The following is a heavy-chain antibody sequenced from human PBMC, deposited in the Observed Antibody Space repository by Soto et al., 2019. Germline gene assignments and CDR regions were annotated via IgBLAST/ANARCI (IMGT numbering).Heavy chain of an antibody. J-gene: IGHJ3*02. CDR3: ARDVGTGDAFDI. CDR2: IIPILGIA. V-gene: IGHV1-69*08. D-gene: IGHD3-10*01. CDR1: GGTFSSYT. Sequence: QVQLVQSGAEVKKPGSSVKVSCKASGGTFSSYTISWVRQAPGQGLEWMGRIIPILGIANYAQKFQGRVTITADKPTSTAYMELSSLRSEDTAVYYCARDVGTGDAFDIWGQGTMVTVSS.